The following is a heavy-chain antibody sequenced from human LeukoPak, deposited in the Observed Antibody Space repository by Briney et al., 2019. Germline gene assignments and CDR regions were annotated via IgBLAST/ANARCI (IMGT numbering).Heavy chain of an antibody. Sequence: SQTLSLTCTVSGDSISSGDYYWSWIRQPAGKGLEWIGRISSSGSTNYNPSLKSRVTISVDTSKNQFSLKLSSVTAADTAVYYCARGPSLAAAVNPRSGYYYYMDVWGKGTTVTVSS. CDR3: ARGPSLAAAVNPRSGYYYYMDV. D-gene: IGHD6-13*01. J-gene: IGHJ6*03. V-gene: IGHV4-61*02. CDR1: GDSISSGDYY. CDR2: ISSSGST.